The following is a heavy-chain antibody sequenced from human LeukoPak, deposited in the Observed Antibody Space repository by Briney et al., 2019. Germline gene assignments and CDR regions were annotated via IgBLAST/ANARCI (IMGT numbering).Heavy chain of an antibody. CDR2: ISGSSGTA. J-gene: IGHJ2*01. CDR1: GFTLSPYA. Sequence: GGSLRLSCAASGFTLSPYAMSWVRLAPGKGLQWISAISGSSGTAYYADSVKGRFSSSRDNSMNTVYLQMHGLRVDDSAVYYCARVSGIAAAGTANWYFDLWGRGTLVTVSS. V-gene: IGHV3-23*01. CDR3: ARVSGIAAAGTANWYFDL. D-gene: IGHD6-13*01.